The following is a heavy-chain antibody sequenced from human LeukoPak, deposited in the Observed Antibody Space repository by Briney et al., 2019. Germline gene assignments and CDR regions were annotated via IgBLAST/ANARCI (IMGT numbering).Heavy chain of an antibody. CDR2: ISYSGST. V-gene: IGHV4-39*01. Sequence: SETLSLTCTVSGGSISSSSNFWGWIRQPPGKGLEWIGSISYSGSTYYNPSLKSRVTISVDTSKNQFSLKLSSVTAEDTAVYYCARLKVGTTHPDYWGQGTLVTVSS. CDR3: ARLKVGTTHPDY. J-gene: IGHJ4*02. D-gene: IGHD1-26*01. CDR1: GGSISSSSNF.